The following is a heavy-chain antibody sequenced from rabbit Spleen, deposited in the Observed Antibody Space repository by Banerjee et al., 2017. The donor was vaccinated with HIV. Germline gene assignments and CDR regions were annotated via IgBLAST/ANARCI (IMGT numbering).Heavy chain of an antibody. CDR1: GVSFSSYYY. Sequence: QSLEESGGDLVKPGASLTLTCTASGVSFSSYYYMCWVRQAPGKGLEWIACIYGGGSGGPYYASWTKGRFTVSKTSSTTVTLQMTSLTAADTATYFCAREPHADYVSNEINFWGQGTLVTVS. CDR3: AREPHADYVSNEINF. J-gene: IGHJ4*01. D-gene: IGHD2-1*01. CDR2: IYGGGSGGP. V-gene: IGHV1S40*01.